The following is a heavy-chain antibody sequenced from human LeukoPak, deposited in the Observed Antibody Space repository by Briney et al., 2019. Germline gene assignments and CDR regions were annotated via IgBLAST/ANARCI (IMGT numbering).Heavy chain of an antibody. CDR1: GFTFSSSG. D-gene: IGHD4-23*01. J-gene: IGHJ4*02. Sequence: PGGSPRLSCAASGFTFSSSGMIWVRQAPGKGLEWVSAISGSGDRTYHADSVKGRFTISRDNSRNTLYLQMNSLRAQDTAVYYCARGARKGDDYGGFFDYWGQGTLVTVSS. CDR2: ISGSGDRT. CDR3: ARGARKGDDYGGFFDY. V-gene: IGHV3-23*01.